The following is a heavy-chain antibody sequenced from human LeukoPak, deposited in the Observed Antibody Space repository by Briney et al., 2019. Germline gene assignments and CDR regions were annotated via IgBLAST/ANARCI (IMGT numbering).Heavy chain of an antibody. J-gene: IGHJ4*02. V-gene: IGHV4-4*08. Sequence: SETLSLTCSVSGGHIDSVFWNWIRQPPGKGLEWIGYIDNSGSTKYNPSLQSRITMSRDTSKKQFSLKLTSVTAADTAMYYCASGAGWLIDYWGQGTLVSVSS. CDR2: IDNSGST. D-gene: IGHD6-19*01. CDR3: ASGAGWLIDY. CDR1: GGHIDSVF.